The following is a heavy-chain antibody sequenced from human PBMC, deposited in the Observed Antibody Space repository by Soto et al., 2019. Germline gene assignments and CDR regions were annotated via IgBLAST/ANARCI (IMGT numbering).Heavy chain of an antibody. Sequence: SETLSLTCTVSGGSISSSSYYWGWIRQPPGKGLEWIGSIYYSGRTYYNPSLKSRVTISVNTSKNQFSLRLSSVTAADTAVYYCARLDMDTAMVTGRRSYYFDYWGQGALVTVSS. CDR1: GGSISSSSYY. CDR3: ARLDMDTAMVTGRRSYYFDY. D-gene: IGHD5-18*01. CDR2: IYYSGRT. V-gene: IGHV4-39*07. J-gene: IGHJ4*02.